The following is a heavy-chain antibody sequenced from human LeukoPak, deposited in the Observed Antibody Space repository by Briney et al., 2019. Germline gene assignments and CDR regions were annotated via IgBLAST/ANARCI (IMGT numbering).Heavy chain of an antibody. CDR3: AKDLYSYDGSAYYFPS. Sequence: PGGSLRLSCAASGFTFSSYGMHWVRQAPGKGLEWVAVISYDGSNKYYADSVKGRFTISRDNPKNTLYLQMNSLRAEDTAVYYCAKDLYSYDGSAYYFPSLGQGTLVTVSS. V-gene: IGHV3-30*18. J-gene: IGHJ5*02. CDR1: GFTFSSYG. CDR2: ISYDGSNK. D-gene: IGHD3-22*01.